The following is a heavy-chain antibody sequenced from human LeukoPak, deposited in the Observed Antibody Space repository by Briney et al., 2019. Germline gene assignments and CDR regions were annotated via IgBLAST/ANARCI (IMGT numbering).Heavy chain of an antibody. CDR1: SDSMRTYF. J-gene: IGHJ4*02. CDR2: IYYSGGT. D-gene: IGHD3-16*01. Sequence: PSETLSLTCTVSSDSMRTYFWTWIRQPPGKGLEWIGYIYYSGGTIYNPSLKSRLALSIDTSKNQFSLKLRSVTAADTAVYYCARQFFGACPPYFDSWGQGYMVSVSS. CDR3: ARQFFGACPPYFDS. V-gene: IGHV4-59*08.